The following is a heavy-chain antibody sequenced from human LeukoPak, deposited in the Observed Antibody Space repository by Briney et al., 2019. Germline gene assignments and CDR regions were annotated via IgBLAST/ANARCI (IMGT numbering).Heavy chain of an antibody. V-gene: IGHV3-23*01. D-gene: IGHD2-2*01. CDR1: GFTFTNYV. J-gene: IGHJ4*02. Sequence: GGSLRLSCAGSGFTFTNYVMTWVRQAPGKGLEWVSVIDGSGTSTHYADSVAGRFTISRDNAKNTLYLQMNSLRAEDTAVYYCARGSTSCLDYWGQGTLVTVSS. CDR3: ARGSTSCLDY. CDR2: IDGSGTST.